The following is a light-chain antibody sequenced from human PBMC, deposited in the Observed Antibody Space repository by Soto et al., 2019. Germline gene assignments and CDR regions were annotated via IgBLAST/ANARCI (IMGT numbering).Light chain of an antibody. V-gene: IGLV7-46*01. Sequence: QAVVTQEPSLTVSPGGTVTLTCGSSTGAVTSSHFHYWIQQKPGQVPRTLIYDTNNKHSWTPARFSGSLLGGKGALTLSGAQPEDEADYYCLLSYSGVVVFGGGTQLTVL. J-gene: IGLJ7*01. CDR3: LLSYSGVVV. CDR2: DTN. CDR1: TGAVTSSHF.